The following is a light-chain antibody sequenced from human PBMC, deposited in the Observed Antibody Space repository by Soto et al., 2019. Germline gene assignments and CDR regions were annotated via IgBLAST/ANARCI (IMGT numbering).Light chain of an antibody. CDR3: HQYYKWPLT. V-gene: IGKV3-15*01. CDR1: QSVGIN. J-gene: IGKJ4*01. CDR2: DAS. Sequence: EILMTQSPATLSVSPGERATLSCRASQSVGINLAWYQQKPGQAPSLLIYDASTRATGIPARFSGSGSGTEFTLTISSLQSQDFAVYYCHQYYKWPLTFGGGTKVEI.